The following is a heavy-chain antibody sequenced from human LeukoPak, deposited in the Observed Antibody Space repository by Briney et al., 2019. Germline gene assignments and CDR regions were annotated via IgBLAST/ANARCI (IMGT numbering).Heavy chain of an antibody. CDR2: IYYSGST. D-gene: IGHD6-13*01. CDR1: GGSISGYY. CDR3: ARLNIIGSSPVHHFDY. V-gene: IGHV4-59*08. J-gene: IGHJ4*02. Sequence: MASETLSLTCTVSGGSISGYYWSWIRQPPGKGLEYIAYIYYSGSTDYNPSLKGRVTISVDTSKNQFSLKLSSVTAADTAVYYCARLNIIGSSPVHHFDYWGQGTLVTVSS.